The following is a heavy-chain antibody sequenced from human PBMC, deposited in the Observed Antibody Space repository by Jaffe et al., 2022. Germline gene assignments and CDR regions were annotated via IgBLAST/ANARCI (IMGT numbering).Heavy chain of an antibody. Sequence: EVQLVESGGGLVQPGGSLRLSCAASGFTFSSYEMNWVRQAPGKGLEWVSYISSSGSTIYYADSVKGRFTISRDNAKNSLYLQMNSLRAEDTAVYYCARDHLDCSGGSCYFWFDPWGQGTLVTVSS. D-gene: IGHD2-15*01. CDR3: ARDHLDCSGGSCYFWFDP. CDR2: ISSSGSTI. V-gene: IGHV3-48*03. J-gene: IGHJ5*02. CDR1: GFTFSSYE.